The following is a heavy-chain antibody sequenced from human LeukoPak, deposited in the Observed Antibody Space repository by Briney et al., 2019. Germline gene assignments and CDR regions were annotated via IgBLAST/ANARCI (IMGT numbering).Heavy chain of an antibody. V-gene: IGHV1-69*04. D-gene: IGHD2-15*01. CDR3: ARRQYCSGGSCYQAYYYGMDV. CDR1: GGTFSSYA. CDR2: IIPILGIA. J-gene: IGHJ6*02. Sequence: ASVMVSCKASGGTFSSYAISWVRQAPGQGLEWMGRIIPILGIANYAQKFQGRVSMTRNTSISTAYMELSSLRSEDTAVYYCARRQYCSGGSCYQAYYYGMDVWGQGTTVTVSS.